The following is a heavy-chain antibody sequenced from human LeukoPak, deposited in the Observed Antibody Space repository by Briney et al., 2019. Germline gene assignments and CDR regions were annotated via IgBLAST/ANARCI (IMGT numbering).Heavy chain of an antibody. CDR1: GFTFSSYA. CDR2: ISGSGGST. J-gene: IGHJ6*02. CDR3: AKTMVRGVSLMDV. D-gene: IGHD3-10*01. V-gene: IGHV3-23*01. Sequence: SGGSLRLSCAASGFTFSSYAMSWVRQAPGKGLEWVSAISGSGGSTYYADSVKGRFTISRDNSKNTLYLQMNSLRAEDTAVYYCAKTMVRGVSLMDVWGQGTTVTVSS.